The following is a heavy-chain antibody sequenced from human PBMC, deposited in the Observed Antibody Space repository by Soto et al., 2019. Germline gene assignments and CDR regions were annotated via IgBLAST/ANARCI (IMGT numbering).Heavy chain of an antibody. D-gene: IGHD4-17*01. J-gene: IGHJ6*03. CDR1: GFTFSSYA. CDR3: ARRAVNVYYYYYYTDV. V-gene: IGHV3-23*01. Sequence: PGGSLRLSCAASGFTFSSYAMSWVRQAPGKGLEWVSAISGSGGSTYYADSVKGRFTISRDNSKNTLYLQMNSLRAEDTAVYYCARRAVNVYYYYYYTDVWGKGTTVTVSS. CDR2: ISGSGGST.